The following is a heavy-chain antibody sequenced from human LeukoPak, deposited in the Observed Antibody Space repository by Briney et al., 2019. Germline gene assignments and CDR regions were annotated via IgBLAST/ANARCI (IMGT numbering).Heavy chain of an antibody. CDR3: AKADIRAIASSGWYGFDY. CDR1: GYTFTSYG. D-gene: IGHD6-19*01. CDR2: ISGYNGNT. Sequence: ASVKVSCKASGYTFTSYGISWVRQAPGQGLEWMGWISGYNGNTNYAQKFQGRVTMTTDTSTSTAYMELRSLRSDDTAVYYCAKADIRAIASSGWYGFDYWGQGTLVTVSS. J-gene: IGHJ4*02. V-gene: IGHV1-18*01.